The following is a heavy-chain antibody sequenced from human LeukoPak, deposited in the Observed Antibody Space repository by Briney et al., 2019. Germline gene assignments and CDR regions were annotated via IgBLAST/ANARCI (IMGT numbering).Heavy chain of an antibody. J-gene: IGHJ6*03. D-gene: IGHD1-26*01. CDR3: ARVKFWGGSYHPSYYYMDV. V-gene: IGHV1-69*13. CDR2: IIPIFGTA. CDR1: GGTFSSYA. Sequence: VASVTVSCKASGGTFSSYAISWVRQAPGQGLEWMGGIIPIFGTANYAQKFQGRVTITADESTSTAYMELSSLRSEDTAVYYCARVKFWGGSYHPSYYYMDVWGKGTTVTISS.